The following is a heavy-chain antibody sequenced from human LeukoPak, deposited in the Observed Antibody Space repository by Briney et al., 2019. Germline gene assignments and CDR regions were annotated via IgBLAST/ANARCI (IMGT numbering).Heavy chain of an antibody. J-gene: IGHJ6*03. CDR2: INPNRGGP. Sequence: AAVKDSCKASLYTLTGYTMHWVRPAPGQGVEWMGWINPNRGGPYYAQKFQGRVPITRDTSLRTDYMDQRKLRSDDTALCYFSREFSYDVGKRSSYYYYT. D-gene: IGHD3-16*01. CDR1: LYTLTGYT. V-gene: IGHV1-2*02. CDR3: SREFSYDVGKRSSYYYYT.